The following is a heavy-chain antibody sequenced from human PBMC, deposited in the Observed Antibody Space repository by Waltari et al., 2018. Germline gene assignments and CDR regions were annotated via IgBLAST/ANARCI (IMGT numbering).Heavy chain of an antibody. J-gene: IGHJ5*01. CDR3: ARLFCLSSSCYRGWFDS. Sequence: QVRLVQSGAEVKQPGASVKVPCEASGYTFIDYVIKWVRQGTGQALEWMGWSNPKSGKSGSAQKFQGRVTMTRNTSISTVYMELTSLASEDTAVYYCARLFCLSSSCYRGWFDSWGQGSLVTVSS. CDR1: GYTFIDYV. CDR2: SNPKSGKS. V-gene: IGHV1-8*01. D-gene: IGHD2-2*02.